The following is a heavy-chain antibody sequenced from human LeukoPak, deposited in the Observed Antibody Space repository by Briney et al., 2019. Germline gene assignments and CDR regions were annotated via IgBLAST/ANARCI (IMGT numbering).Heavy chain of an antibody. J-gene: IGHJ4*02. V-gene: IGHV3-53*01. Sequence: GGSPRLSCASSGFTVSSNHMSWVRQAPGTGLEWVSVIYSGGSTDYADSVKGRFTISRDNSKNTLYLQMNSLRAEDTAVYHCARGPAGYNWGQGTLVTVSS. CDR2: IYSGGST. CDR3: ARGPAGYN. CDR1: GFTVSSNH. D-gene: IGHD1-1*01.